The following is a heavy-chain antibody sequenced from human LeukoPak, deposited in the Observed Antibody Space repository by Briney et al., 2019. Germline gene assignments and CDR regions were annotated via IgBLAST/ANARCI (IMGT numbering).Heavy chain of an antibody. CDR1: GYTFTGYY. CDR3: AREFGAARQNYYYYGIDV. J-gene: IGHJ6*02. CDR2: INPNSGGT. D-gene: IGHD6-6*01. Sequence: GASVKVSCKASGYTFTGYYMHWVRQAPGQGLEWMGWINPNSGGTNYAQKFQGRVTMTRDTSISTAYMELSRLRSDDTAVYYCAREFGAARQNYYYYGIDVWGQGTTVTVSS. V-gene: IGHV1-2*02.